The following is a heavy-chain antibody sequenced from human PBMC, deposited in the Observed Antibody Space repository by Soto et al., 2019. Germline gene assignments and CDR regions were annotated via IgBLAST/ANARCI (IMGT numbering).Heavy chain of an antibody. Sequence: GGSLRLSCAASGLTFSNYAMSWVRQAPWKGLEWVSTISGGRGGTYYADSVKGRFTISRDNSKNTLYLQMNSLRAEDTAVYYCASRNYYDSRGYYYLYYFDYWGQGTLVTVSS. V-gene: IGHV3-23*01. CDR2: ISGGRGGT. D-gene: IGHD3-22*01. CDR3: ASRNYYDSRGYYYLYYFDY. J-gene: IGHJ4*02. CDR1: GLTFSNYA.